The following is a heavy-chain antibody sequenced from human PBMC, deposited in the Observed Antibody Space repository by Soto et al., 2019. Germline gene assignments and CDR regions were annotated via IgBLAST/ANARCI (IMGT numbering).Heavy chain of an antibody. CDR2: IYYSGST. J-gene: IGHJ4*02. V-gene: IGHV4-31*03. Sequence: PSETLSLTCTVSGGSISSGGYYWSWIRQHPGKGLEWIGYIYYSGSTYYNPSLKSRVTISVDTSKNQFSLKLSSVTAADTAVYYCARVGIPGTPIHIDYWGQGTPVTVSS. D-gene: IGHD1-7*01. CDR1: GGSISSGGYY. CDR3: ARVGIPGTPIHIDY.